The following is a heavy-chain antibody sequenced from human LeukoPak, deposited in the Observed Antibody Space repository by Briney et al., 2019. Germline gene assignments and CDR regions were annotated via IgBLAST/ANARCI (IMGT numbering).Heavy chain of an antibody. CDR2: ISSSGSAM. CDR1: AFTFSDYY. CDR3: ARVPDYGSGRPSPAYYYGMDV. D-gene: IGHD3-10*01. J-gene: IGHJ6*02. V-gene: IGHV3-11*01. Sequence: GGSLRLSCAASAFTFSDYYMGWIRQAPGKGLEWVSYISSSGSAMYYSDSVKGRFTISRDNSKTSLFLQMNSLRAEDTAVYYCARVPDYGSGRPSPAYYYGMDVWGQGTTVTVSS.